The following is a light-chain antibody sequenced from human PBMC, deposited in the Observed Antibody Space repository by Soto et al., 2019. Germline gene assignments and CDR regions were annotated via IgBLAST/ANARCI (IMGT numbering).Light chain of an antibody. CDR3: AAWDDSLKGPV. J-gene: IGLJ3*02. Sequence: QSVLTQPPSASGTPGQRVTISCSGSSSNIGSNTVNWYQQLPGTAPKLLTYGYNQRPSGVPDRISGSKSGTSASLAISGLQSDDEADYFCAAWDDSLKGPVFGGGTKLTVL. CDR2: GYN. CDR1: SSNIGSNT. V-gene: IGLV1-44*01.